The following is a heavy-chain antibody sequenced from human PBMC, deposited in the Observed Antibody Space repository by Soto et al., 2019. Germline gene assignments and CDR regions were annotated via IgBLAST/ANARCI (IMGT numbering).Heavy chain of an antibody. CDR2: ISYDGSNK. V-gene: IGHV3-30*04. D-gene: IGHD3-10*01. Sequence: GGSLRLSCAASGFTFSSYAMHWVRQAPGKGLEWVAVISYDGSNKYYADSVKGRFTISRDNSKNTLYLQMSSLRAEDTAVYYCVKGHYGSGSYDYWGQGTLVTVSS. J-gene: IGHJ4*02. CDR3: VKGHYGSGSYDY. CDR1: GFTFSSYA.